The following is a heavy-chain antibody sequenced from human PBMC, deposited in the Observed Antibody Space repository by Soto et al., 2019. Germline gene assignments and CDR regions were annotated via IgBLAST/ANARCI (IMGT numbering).Heavy chain of an antibody. Sequence: SSVKVSCKASGGTFSSYAISWVRQAPGQGLEWMGGIIPIFGTANYAQKFQGRVTITADKSTSTAYMELSSLRSEDTAVYYCASRTTVTTSRYYYYGMDVWGQGTTVTVSS. CDR2: IIPIFGTA. CDR3: ASRTTVTTSRYYYYGMDV. D-gene: IGHD4-17*01. V-gene: IGHV1-69*06. J-gene: IGHJ6*02. CDR1: GGTFSSYA.